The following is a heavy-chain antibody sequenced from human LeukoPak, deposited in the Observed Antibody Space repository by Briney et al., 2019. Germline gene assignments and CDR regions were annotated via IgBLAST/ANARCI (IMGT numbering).Heavy chain of an antibody. D-gene: IGHD3-9*01. J-gene: IGHJ4*02. CDR1: GFTFSSYW. CDR3: ARDLHDTTYYDISGPSSGPIDY. CDR2: IKQDGSEK. Sequence: PGGSLRLSCAASGFTFSSYWMSWVRQAPGKGLEWVANIKQDGSEKYYVDSVKGRFTISRDNAKNSLYLQMNSLRAEDTAVYYCARDLHDTTYYDISGPSSGPIDYWGQGTLVTVSS. V-gene: IGHV3-7*01.